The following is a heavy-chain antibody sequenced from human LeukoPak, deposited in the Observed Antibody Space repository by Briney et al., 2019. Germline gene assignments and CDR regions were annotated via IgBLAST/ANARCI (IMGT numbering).Heavy chain of an antibody. D-gene: IGHD3-3*02. Sequence: SETLSLTCAVSGGSISSYYWSWIRQPPGKGLEWVGYIYFSGSTNSNPSLKSRVTISVDTSKNQFSLKLSSVTAADTAAYYSGRRISVTDAFDIWGQGTMVTVSS. J-gene: IGHJ3*02. CDR3: GRRISVTDAFDI. CDR1: GGSISSYY. V-gene: IGHV4-59*08. CDR2: IYFSGST.